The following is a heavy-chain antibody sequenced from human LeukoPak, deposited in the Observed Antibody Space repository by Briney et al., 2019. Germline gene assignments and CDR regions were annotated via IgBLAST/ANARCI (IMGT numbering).Heavy chain of an antibody. CDR3: ARDLGYSSSWYDY. Sequence: PGGSLRLSCAASGFTFSSYSMNWVRQAPGKGLEWVSSISSSSSYRYYADSVKGRFTISRDNAKNSLFLQMNSLRAEDTAVYYCARDLGYSSSWYDYGGKEPLVTVSS. V-gene: IGHV3-21*01. CDR1: GFTFSSYS. CDR2: ISSSSSYR. J-gene: IGHJ4*02. D-gene: IGHD6-13*01.